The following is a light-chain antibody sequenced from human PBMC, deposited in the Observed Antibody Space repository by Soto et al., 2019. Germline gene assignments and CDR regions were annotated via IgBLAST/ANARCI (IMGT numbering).Light chain of an antibody. Sequence: EIVLTQSPATLSLSPGGRATLSCRASQSVSSYLAWYQQKPGQAPRLLIYDASNRATGIPARFSGSGSGTDFTLTISSLEPEDFAVYYCQPRSNWPPTFGPGTKVDIK. CDR3: QPRSNWPPT. CDR2: DAS. V-gene: IGKV3-11*01. J-gene: IGKJ3*01. CDR1: QSVSSY.